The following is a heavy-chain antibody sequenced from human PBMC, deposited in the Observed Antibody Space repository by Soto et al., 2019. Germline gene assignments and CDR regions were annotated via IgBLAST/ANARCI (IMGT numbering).Heavy chain of an antibody. D-gene: IGHD3-10*01. Sequence: QKQLVESGGGSVKPGGSLRLSCGASGFTFSDHYMSWIRQAPGSGLEWVSYISRNGDTIYYADSVKGRFTISRDNAKNSLYLQMNNLTVEDTAVYYCGRDPELWDENVATRPSAYYYGMDVWGQGTTVTVSS. CDR2: ISRNGDTI. CDR1: GFTFSDHY. V-gene: IGHV3-11*01. J-gene: IGHJ6*02. CDR3: GRDPELWDENVATRPSAYYYGMDV.